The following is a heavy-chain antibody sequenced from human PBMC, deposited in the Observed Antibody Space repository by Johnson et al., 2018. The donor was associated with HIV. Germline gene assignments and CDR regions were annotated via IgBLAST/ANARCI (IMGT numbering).Heavy chain of an antibody. J-gene: IGHJ3*02. CDR1: GFTFSTYG. D-gene: IGHD5-18*01. Sequence: QVQLVESGGGVVQPGGSLRLSCAASGFTFSTYGMHWVRQAPGKGLEWVAFIRSDGSNRYYADSVKGRFTISRENSKNTLYLQMNSLRAEDTAVYYCAKLLVDTIMEEHDAFDIWGQGTMVTVSS. V-gene: IGHV3-30*02. CDR3: AKLLVDTIMEEHDAFDI. CDR2: IRSDGSNR.